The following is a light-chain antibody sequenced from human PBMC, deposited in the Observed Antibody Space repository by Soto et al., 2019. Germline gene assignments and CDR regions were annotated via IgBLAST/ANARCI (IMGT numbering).Light chain of an antibody. V-gene: IGKV3-15*01. CDR1: QSVSRL. Sequence: LIAQSSATLSVSPVARATLSCRASQSVSRLLAWYQQKPGQAPKLLIHGATTRATGIPARFSGSGSGTEFTLTISSLQSEDFAVYNCQQYNKWPRTFGQGTKVDIK. CDR2: GAT. CDR3: QQYNKWPRT. J-gene: IGKJ1*01.